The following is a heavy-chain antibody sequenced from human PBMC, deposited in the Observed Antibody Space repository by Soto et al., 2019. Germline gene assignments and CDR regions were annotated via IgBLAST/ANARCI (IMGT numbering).Heavy chain of an antibody. CDR3: ERNGYTYGMDV. J-gene: IGHJ6*02. Sequence: PXESLSLPCTVSGGSTSSGCFYWSWIRQHPGKGLEWIGYIYYSGISYYNPSLKSRVSISLDTSRNQFSMTLNSVTAADTAVYYCERNGYTYGMDVWGQGATVTVSS. CDR1: GGSTSSGCFY. D-gene: IGHD5-18*01. V-gene: IGHV4-31*03. CDR2: IYYSGIS.